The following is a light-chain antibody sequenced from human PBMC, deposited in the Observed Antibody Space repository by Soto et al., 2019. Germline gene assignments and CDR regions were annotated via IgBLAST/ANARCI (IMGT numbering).Light chain of an antibody. V-gene: IGLV1-51*01. CDR2: DDN. Sequence: QSVLTQPPSVSGAPGQRVTISCTGSYANIGAGYEVHWYQQIPGTAPKLLIYDDNKRPSGIPDRFSGSKSGTSATLGITGFQTGDEADYYCGSWDSSLSAYVFGTGTKLTVL. CDR3: GSWDSSLSAYV. J-gene: IGLJ1*01. CDR1: YANIGAGY.